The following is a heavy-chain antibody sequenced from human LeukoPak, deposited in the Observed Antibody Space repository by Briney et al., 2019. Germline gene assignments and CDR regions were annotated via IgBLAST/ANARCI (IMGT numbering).Heavy chain of an antibody. CDR1: GFTFSTYW. CDR3: ARGRLTYYYDSSGYPFDY. D-gene: IGHD3-22*01. J-gene: IGHJ4*02. Sequence: GGSLRLSCAASGFTFSTYWMTWVRQAPGKGLEWVANVKQDGSEKYYVDSVKGRFTISRDNAKNSLYLQMNSLRAEDTAVYYCARGRLTYYYDSSGYPFDYWGQGTLVTVSS. CDR2: VKQDGSEK. V-gene: IGHV3-7*01.